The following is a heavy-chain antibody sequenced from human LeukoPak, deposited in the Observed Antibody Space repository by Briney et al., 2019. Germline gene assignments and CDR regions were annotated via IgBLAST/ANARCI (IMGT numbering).Heavy chain of an antibody. D-gene: IGHD3-16*01. Sequence: SETLSLTCTVSGVPISNYYWSWIGQPPGKGLEWIGYIYYRGYTNYNPSLKSRVTISLDASKNQLALQHSFVTAPGTAGYYWARGGKRRLDYWGQGTLVTVSS. CDR3: ARGGKRRLDY. J-gene: IGHJ4*02. CDR2: IYYRGYT. CDR1: GVPISNYY. V-gene: IGHV4-59*01.